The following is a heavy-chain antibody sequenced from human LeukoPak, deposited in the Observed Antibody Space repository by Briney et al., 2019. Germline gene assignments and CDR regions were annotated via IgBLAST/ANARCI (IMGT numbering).Heavy chain of an antibody. CDR3: ARDPMIVVGGGSDWFDP. V-gene: IGHV1-69*04. J-gene: IGHJ5*02. CDR2: IIPILGIA. D-gene: IGHD3-22*01. Sequence: SVKVSCKASGGTFSRYAISWVRQAPGQGLEWMGRIIPILGIANYAQKFQGRVTITADKSTSTAYMELSSLRSEDTAVYYCARDPMIVVGGGSDWFDPWGQGTLVTVSS. CDR1: GGTFSRYA.